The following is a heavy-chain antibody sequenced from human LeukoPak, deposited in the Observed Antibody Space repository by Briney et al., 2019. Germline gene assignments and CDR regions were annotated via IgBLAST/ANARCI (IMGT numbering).Heavy chain of an antibody. CDR3: ARDTTIFGVVDEGNWFDP. CDR2: ISSSSSTI. V-gene: IGHV3-48*01. CDR1: GSTFSSYS. Sequence: GGSLRLSCAASGSTFSSYSMNWVRQAPGKGLEWVSYISSSSSTIYYADSVKGRFTISRDNAKNSLYLQMNSLRAEDTAVYYCARDTTIFGVVDEGNWFDPWGQGTLVTVSS. J-gene: IGHJ5*02. D-gene: IGHD3-3*01.